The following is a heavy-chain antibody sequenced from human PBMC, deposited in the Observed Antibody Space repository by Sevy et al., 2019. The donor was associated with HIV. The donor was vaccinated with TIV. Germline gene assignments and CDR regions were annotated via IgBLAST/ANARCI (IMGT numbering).Heavy chain of an antibody. CDR3: AKALDYGDFSWSRWVSSKPYFDY. V-gene: IGHV3-23*01. CDR2: ISGSGGST. D-gene: IGHD4-17*01. Sequence: GGSLRLSCAASGFTFSSYAMSWVRQAPGKGLEWVSAISGSGGSTYYADSVKGRFTISRDNSKNTLYLQMNSLRAEDTAVYYCAKALDYGDFSWSRWVSSKPYFDYWGQGSLVTVSS. CDR1: GFTFSSYA. J-gene: IGHJ4*02.